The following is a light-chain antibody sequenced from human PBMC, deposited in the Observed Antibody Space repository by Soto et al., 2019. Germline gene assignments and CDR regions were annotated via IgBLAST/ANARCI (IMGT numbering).Light chain of an antibody. Sequence: DIQMTNSPSSLSESVEARVPTTAQAIKAITNYLNWYQQKPGKAPKLLIYDASNLETGVPSRFSGSGSGTDFTFTISSLQPEDIATHYCQQYDNLPLTFGGGTKVEIK. CDR3: QQYDNLPLT. V-gene: IGKV1-33*01. CDR2: DAS. J-gene: IGKJ4*01. CDR1: KAITNY.